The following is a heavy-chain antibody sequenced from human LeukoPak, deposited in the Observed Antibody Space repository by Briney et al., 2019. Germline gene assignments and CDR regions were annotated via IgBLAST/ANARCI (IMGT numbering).Heavy chain of an antibody. CDR1: GYSISSGYY. D-gene: IGHD3-10*01. Sequence: SETLSLTCTVSGYSISSGYYWGWIRQPPGKGLEWIGSIYHSGSTNYNPSLKSRVTISVDTSKNQFSLKLSSVTAADTAVYYCARGLRRTYYYGSGSFYGFDPWGQGTLVTVSS. J-gene: IGHJ5*02. CDR2: IYHSGST. CDR3: ARGLRRTYYYGSGSFYGFDP. V-gene: IGHV4-38-2*02.